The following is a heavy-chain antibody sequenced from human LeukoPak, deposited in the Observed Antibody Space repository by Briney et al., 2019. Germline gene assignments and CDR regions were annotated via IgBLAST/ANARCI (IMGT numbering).Heavy chain of an antibody. Sequence: AASVKVSCKASGYTFTNYYIHWVRQAPGQGLEWMGIVNPSGGSTFYAQKFQGRLTMTTDTSTSTVYMEMSSLRSEDTAVYYCASDYSDSKAFDYWGQGTLVTVSS. CDR2: VNPSGGST. V-gene: IGHV1-46*01. CDR1: GYTFTNYY. J-gene: IGHJ4*02. D-gene: IGHD4-11*01. CDR3: ASDYSDSKAFDY.